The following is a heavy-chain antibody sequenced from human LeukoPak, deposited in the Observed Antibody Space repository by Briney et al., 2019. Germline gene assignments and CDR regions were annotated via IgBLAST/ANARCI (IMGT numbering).Heavy chain of an antibody. CDR3: ARYDEDTLNVVVTYNWFDP. V-gene: IGHV1-2*02. Sequence: ASVKVSCKASGYTFTGYYMHWVRQAPGQGLEWMGWINPNSGGTNYAQKFQGRVTMTRDTSISTAYIELSRLRSDDTAVYYCARYDEDTLNVVVTYNWFDPWGQGTLVTVSS. CDR2: INPNSGGT. J-gene: IGHJ5*02. CDR1: GYTFTGYY. D-gene: IGHD2-21*02.